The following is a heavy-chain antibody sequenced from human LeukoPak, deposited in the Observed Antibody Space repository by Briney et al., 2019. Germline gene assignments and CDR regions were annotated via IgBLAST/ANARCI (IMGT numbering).Heavy chain of an antibody. D-gene: IGHD2-8*01. V-gene: IGHV1-8*03. CDR1: GYTFTSYD. CDR3: ARERRATGGVDY. Sequence: ASLKDSCKAFGYTFTSYDPNWVRHATGQGLGWMGWMNPNSGNTGYAQKFQGRVTITRNTSISTAYMELSSLRSEDTAVYYCARERRATGGVDYWGQGTLVTVSS. CDR2: MNPNSGNT. J-gene: IGHJ4*02.